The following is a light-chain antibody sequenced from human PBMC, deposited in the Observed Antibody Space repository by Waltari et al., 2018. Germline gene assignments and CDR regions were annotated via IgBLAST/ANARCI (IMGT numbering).Light chain of an antibody. CDR3: LSYTSSITFV. V-gene: IGLV2-23*02. CDR1: SNDVGNSKH. CDR2: EVT. J-gene: IGLJ2*01. Sequence: QPALTQPASVSGSPGQSITISCTGTSNDVGNSKHVCWYQHHPGKAPKPIISEVTERPSGVSDRFSGSKSGNTASLTISGLQAEDEADYYCLSYTSSITFVFGGGTKLSVL.